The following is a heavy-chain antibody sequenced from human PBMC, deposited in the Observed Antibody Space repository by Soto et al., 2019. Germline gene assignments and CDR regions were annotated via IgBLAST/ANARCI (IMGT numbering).Heavy chain of an antibody. CDR3: AMDYASRGGRFDY. D-gene: IGHD3-22*01. CDR1: GFTFSSDS. CDR2: ISSSSYYI. J-gene: IGHJ4*02. Sequence: EVQLVESGGGLVKPGGSLRLSCAASGFTFSSDSMNWVRQAPGKGLEWVSSISSSSYYIYYADSVKGRFTISRDNAKNSLYLQMNSLRAEDTAVYYWAMDYASRGGRFDYWGQGTLVTVSS. V-gene: IGHV3-21*01.